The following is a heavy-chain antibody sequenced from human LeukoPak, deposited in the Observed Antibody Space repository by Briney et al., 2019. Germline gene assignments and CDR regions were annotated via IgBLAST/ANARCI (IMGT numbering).Heavy chain of an antibody. CDR2: IYYSGST. CDR3: ASQTATIFIDY. J-gene: IGHJ4*02. CDR1: GYSISSGYY. D-gene: IGHD5-24*01. V-gene: IGHV4-38-2*02. Sequence: PSETLSLTCTVSGYSISSGYYWGWIRQPPGKGLEWIGYIYYSGSTYYNPSLKSRVTISVDTSKNQFSLKLSSVTAADTAVYYCASQTATIFIDYWGQGTLVTVSS.